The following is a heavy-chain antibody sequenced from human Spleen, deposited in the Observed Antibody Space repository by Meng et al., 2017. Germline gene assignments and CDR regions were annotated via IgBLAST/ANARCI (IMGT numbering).Heavy chain of an antibody. CDR2: IGHAGAL. J-gene: IGHJ5*02. V-gene: IGHV4-39*01. Sequence: QPQLQESGPGLVKPSEALFLTCTVSGGSINLPGYSWGLIRQPPGKGLEWIGSIGHAGALYYPPPLKIRVTVSIDTSANQFHLTLTSVTAADTAVYYCVRSSGWVKTGFDPWGQGTLVTVSS. CDR3: VRSSGWVKTGFDP. D-gene: IGHD6-19*01. CDR1: GGSINLPGYS.